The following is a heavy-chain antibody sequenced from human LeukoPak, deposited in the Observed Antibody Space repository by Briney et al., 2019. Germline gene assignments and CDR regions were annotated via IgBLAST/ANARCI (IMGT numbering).Heavy chain of an antibody. J-gene: IGHJ6*03. CDR1: GYTFTSYD. D-gene: IGHD1-1*01. CDR3: ARTGTYYYYMDV. V-gene: IGHV1-8*01. CDR2: MNPNSGNT. Sequence: VASVKVSCKASGYTFTSYDINWVRQATGQGLEWMGWMNPNSGNTGYAQKFQGRVTMTRNTSISTAYMELSSLRSEDTAVYYCARTGTYYYYMDVWGKGTTVTISS.